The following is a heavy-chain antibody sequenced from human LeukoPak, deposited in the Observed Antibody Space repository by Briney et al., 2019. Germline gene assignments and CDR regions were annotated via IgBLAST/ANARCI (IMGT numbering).Heavy chain of an antibody. V-gene: IGHV1-18*01. CDR3: ARETYSNILTGTDY. J-gene: IGHJ1*01. D-gene: IGHD3-9*01. Sequence: ASVKVSCKASGYTFTTYGLSWVRQAPGQGLEWLGWISTYDDNIKYAQSLQGRLTLTIDTSTSTAYMEMRSLTSDDTAVYYCARETYSNILTGTDYWGPGTLVTVSS. CDR1: GYTFTTYG. CDR2: ISTYDDNI.